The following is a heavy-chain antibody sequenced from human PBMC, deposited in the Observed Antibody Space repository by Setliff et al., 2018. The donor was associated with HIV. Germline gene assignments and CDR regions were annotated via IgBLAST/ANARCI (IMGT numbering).Heavy chain of an antibody. CDR2: IYFSGST. V-gene: IGHV4-59*11. CDR3: ARAHYDIGNYYMDV. J-gene: IGHJ6*03. Sequence: PSETLSLTCTVPGVSISSHYWSWIRQPPGKGLEWIGYIYFSGSTSYNPSLKSRVTISVDTSKNQFSLKLRSVTAADTAVYYCARAHYDIGNYYMDVWGKGTTVTVSS. CDR1: GVSISSHY. D-gene: IGHD3-9*01.